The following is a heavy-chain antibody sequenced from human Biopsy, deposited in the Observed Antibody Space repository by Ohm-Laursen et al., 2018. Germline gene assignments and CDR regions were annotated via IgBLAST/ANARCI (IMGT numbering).Heavy chain of an antibody. CDR2: IFYRGST. V-gene: IGHV4-39*01. D-gene: IGHD3-22*01. J-gene: IGHJ5*02. Sequence: GTLSLTCTVSGGSISNNNYYWGWIRQPPGKGLEWIGSIFYRGSTHYKPSLKSRVTISVDTSKNQFSLKLNPVTAADTAVYYCARDYDTSGYYYVSWGQGTLVTVSS. CDR3: ARDYDTSGYYYVS. CDR1: GGSISNNNYY.